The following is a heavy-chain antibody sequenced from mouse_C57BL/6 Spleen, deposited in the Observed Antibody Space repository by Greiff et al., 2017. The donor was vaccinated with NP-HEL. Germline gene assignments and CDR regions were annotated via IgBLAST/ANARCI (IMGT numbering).Heavy chain of an antibody. CDR3: TTKPDY. CDR1: GFNIKDDY. V-gene: IGHV14-4*01. CDR2: IDPENGDT. J-gene: IGHJ2*01. Sequence: VTLKVSGAELVRPGASVKLSCTASGFNIKDDYMHWVKQRPEQGLEWIGWIDPENGDTEYASKFQGKATITADTSSNTAYLQLSSLTSEDTAVYYCTTKPDYWGQGTTLTVSS.